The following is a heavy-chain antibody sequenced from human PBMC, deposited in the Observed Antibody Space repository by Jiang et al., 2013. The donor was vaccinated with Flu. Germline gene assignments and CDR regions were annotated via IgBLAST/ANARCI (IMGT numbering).Heavy chain of an antibody. J-gene: IGHJ5*02. CDR3: AKDTVLRGWFDP. Sequence: LLKPSETLSLTCTVSGGSISGYYWSWIRQPPGKGLEWIGYIHNSGSTNYNPSLKSRVTILVDTSKNQFSLKLRSVTAADTAVYYCAKDTVLRGWFDPWGQGTLVTVSS. CDR1: GGSISGYY. CDR2: IHNSGST. D-gene: IGHD2/OR15-2a*01. V-gene: IGHV4-59*01.